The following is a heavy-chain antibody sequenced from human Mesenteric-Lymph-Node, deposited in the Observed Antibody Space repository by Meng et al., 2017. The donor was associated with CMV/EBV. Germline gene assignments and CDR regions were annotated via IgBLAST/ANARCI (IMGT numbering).Heavy chain of an antibody. D-gene: IGHD2-8*02. J-gene: IGHJ4*02. CDR1: GGSVSSGSYY. Sequence: GSLRLSCTVSGGSVSSGSYYWSWIRQPPGKGLEWIGYIYYSGSTNYNPSLKSRVTISVDTSKNQFSLKLTSVTAADTAVYYCARRLVATRGFDYWGQGTLVTVSS. CDR3: ARRLVATRGFDY. V-gene: IGHV4-61*01. CDR2: IYYSGST.